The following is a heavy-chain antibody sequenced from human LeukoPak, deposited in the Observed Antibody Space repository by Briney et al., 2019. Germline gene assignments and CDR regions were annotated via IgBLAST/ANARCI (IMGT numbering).Heavy chain of an antibody. CDR3: ARQMRWLRYWFDP. Sequence: SETLSLTCAVYGGSFSCYYWSWIRQPPGKGLEWIGEINHSGSTNYNPSLKSRVTISVDTSKNQFSLKLSSVTAADTAVYYCARQMRWLRYWFDPWGQGTLVTVSS. CDR2: INHSGST. V-gene: IGHV4-34*01. D-gene: IGHD5-24*01. J-gene: IGHJ5*02. CDR1: GGSFSCYY.